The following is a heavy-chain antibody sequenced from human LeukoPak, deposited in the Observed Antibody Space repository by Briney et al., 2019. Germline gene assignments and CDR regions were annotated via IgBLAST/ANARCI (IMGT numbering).Heavy chain of an antibody. CDR1: GYMFNKYG. V-gene: IGHV3-23*01. J-gene: IGHJ4*02. CDR2: ISNSGGRT. D-gene: IGHD3-22*01. CDR3: AKDLHYNYDNSGYMSSFDY. Sequence: GGSLRLSCAASGYMFNKYGINWVRQAPGKGLEWVSGISNSGGRTYYADSVRGRFTISRDNSKNTLFLQMNGLRAEDTAIYYCAKDLHYNYDNSGYMSSFDYWGQGTVVTVSS.